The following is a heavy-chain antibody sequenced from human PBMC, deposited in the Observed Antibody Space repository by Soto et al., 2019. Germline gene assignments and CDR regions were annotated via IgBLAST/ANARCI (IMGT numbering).Heavy chain of an antibody. D-gene: IGHD3-3*01. CDR1: GFTFSSYS. Sequence: EVQLVESGGGLVKPGGSLRLSCAASGFTFSSYSMNWVRQAPGKGLEWVSSISSSSSYIYYADSVKGRFTISRDNAKNSLYLQMNSLRAEDTAVYYCAREFFGVVIPYFDYWGQGTLVTVSS. J-gene: IGHJ4*02. CDR3: AREFFGVVIPYFDY. V-gene: IGHV3-21*01. CDR2: ISSSSSYI.